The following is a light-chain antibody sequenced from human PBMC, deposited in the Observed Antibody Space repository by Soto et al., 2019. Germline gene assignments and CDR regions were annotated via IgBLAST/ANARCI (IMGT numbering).Light chain of an antibody. J-gene: IGKJ2*01. CDR3: QQYNSYSYT. V-gene: IGKV1-5*01. CDR2: DAS. CDR1: QSISSG. Sequence: DIQMTQSPSTLSASVGDRVTITCRASQSISSGLAWYQQKPGKAPKLLIYDASSLESGVPSRFSGSGSGTEFTLTISSLQPDDFAAYCCQQYNSYSYTFGQGTKLEIK.